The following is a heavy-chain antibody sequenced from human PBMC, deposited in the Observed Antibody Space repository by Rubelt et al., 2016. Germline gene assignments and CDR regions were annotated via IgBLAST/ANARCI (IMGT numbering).Heavy chain of an antibody. V-gene: IGHV3-23*04. CDR2: ISGSGGST. D-gene: IGHD6-19*01. CDR1: GFTFSSYS. CDR3: AASSGWYLNPFDP. Sequence: VQLVESGGGLVKPGGSLRLSCAASGFTFSSYSMNWVRQAPGKGLEWVSAISGSGGSTYYADSVKGRFTISRDNSKNTLYLQMNSLRAEDTAVYYCAASSGWYLNPFDPWGQGTLVTVSS. J-gene: IGHJ5*02.